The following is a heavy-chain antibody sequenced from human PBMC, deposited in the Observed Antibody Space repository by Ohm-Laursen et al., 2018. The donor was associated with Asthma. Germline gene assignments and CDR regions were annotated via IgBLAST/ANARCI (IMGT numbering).Heavy chain of an antibody. J-gene: IGHJ3*02. CDR1: GFTFSSYG. D-gene: IGHD2-21*02. CDR3: AKDGSGGDRLAFDI. Sequence: SLRLSCAAPGFTFSSYGMHWVRQAPGKGLEWVAVISYDGSNKYYADSVKGRFTISRDNSKNTLYLQMNSLRAEDTAVYYCAKDGSGGDRLAFDIWGQGTMVTVSS. CDR2: ISYDGSNK. V-gene: IGHV3-30*18.